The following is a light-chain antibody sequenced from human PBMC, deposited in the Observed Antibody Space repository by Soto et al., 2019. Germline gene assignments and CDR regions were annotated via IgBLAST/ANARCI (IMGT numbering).Light chain of an antibody. CDR3: QQYYSYLGFT. V-gene: IGKV1-8*01. CDR2: AAS. J-gene: IGKJ3*01. Sequence: AIRMTQSPSSLSASTGDRVTITCRASQGISSYLAWYQQKPGKAPKLLIYAASTLQSGVPSRFSGSGSGTDFTLTISGLQSEDFATYYCQQYYSYLGFTFVPGTKVDIK. CDR1: QGISSY.